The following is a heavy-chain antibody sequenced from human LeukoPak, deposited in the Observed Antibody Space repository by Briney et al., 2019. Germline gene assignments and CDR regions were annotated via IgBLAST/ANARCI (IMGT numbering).Heavy chain of an antibody. V-gene: IGHV3-23*01. J-gene: IGHJ2*01. CDR1: GFTFSSYA. Sequence: PGGSLRLSCAASGFTFSSYAMSWVRQAPGKGLEWVSAISGSGGSTYYADSVKGRFTISRDNSKNKLYLQMNSLRAEDTAVYYCAKGVYDFYWYFDLWGRGTLVTVSS. CDR2: ISGSGGST. CDR3: AKGVYDFYWYFDL. D-gene: IGHD1-1*01.